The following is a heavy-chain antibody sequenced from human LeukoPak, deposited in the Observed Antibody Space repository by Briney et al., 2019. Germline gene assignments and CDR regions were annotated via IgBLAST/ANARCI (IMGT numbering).Heavy chain of an antibody. D-gene: IGHD6-6*01. CDR3: ARGPGGSSSSDFDY. J-gene: IGHJ4*02. V-gene: IGHV4-30-4*01. Sequence: SQTLSLTCTVSGGSISSGDYSWSWIRQPPGKGLEWIGYIYYSGSTYYNPSLKSRVTISVDTSKNQFSLKLSSVTAADTAVYYCARGPGGSSSSDFDYWGQGTLVTVSS. CDR2: IYYSGST. CDR1: GGSISSGDYS.